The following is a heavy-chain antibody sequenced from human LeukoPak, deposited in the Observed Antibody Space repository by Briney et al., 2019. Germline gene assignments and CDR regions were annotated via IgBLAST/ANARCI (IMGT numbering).Heavy chain of an antibody. D-gene: IGHD2-2*02. CDR3: ARDTGHCSSTSCYTEYYYGMDV. V-gene: IGHV3-7*01. CDR2: IKQDGSEK. Sequence: GGSLRLSCTASGFTFGDYAMSWVRQAPGKGLEWVANIKQDGSEKYYVDSVKGRFTISRDNAKNSLYLQMNSLRAEDTAVYYCARDTGHCSSTSCYTEYYYGMDVWGQGTTVTVSS. CDR1: GFTFGDYA. J-gene: IGHJ6*02.